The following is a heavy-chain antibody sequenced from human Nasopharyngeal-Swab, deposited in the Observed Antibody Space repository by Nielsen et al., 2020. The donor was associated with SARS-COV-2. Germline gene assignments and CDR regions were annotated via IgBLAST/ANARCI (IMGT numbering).Heavy chain of an antibody. CDR3: AKTFLIAPRTYDY. CDR2: IGTSDDT. CDR1: GLNFASFA. D-gene: IGHD2/OR15-2a*01. Sequence: GGSLRLSCAASGLNFASFAMTWVRQAPGKGLEWVSTIGTSDDTYYTDSVKGRFAISRDNSKNKVYLQMDSLRPDDTALYYCAKTFLIAPRTYDYWGQATLVTVSS. V-gene: IGHV3-23*01. J-gene: IGHJ4*02.